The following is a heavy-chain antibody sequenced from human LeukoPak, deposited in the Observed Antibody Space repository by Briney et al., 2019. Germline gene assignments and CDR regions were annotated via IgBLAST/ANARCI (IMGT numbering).Heavy chain of an antibody. CDR3: ARVVVGATALDY. J-gene: IGHJ4*02. CDR2: IYYSGST. CDR1: GGSISSSSYY. Sequence: SETLSLTCTVPGGSISSSSYYWGWIRQPPGKGLEWIGSIYYSGSTYYNPSLKSRVTISVDTSKNQFSLKLSSVTAADTAVYYCARVVVGATALDYWGQGTLVTVSS. D-gene: IGHD1-26*01. V-gene: IGHV4-39*07.